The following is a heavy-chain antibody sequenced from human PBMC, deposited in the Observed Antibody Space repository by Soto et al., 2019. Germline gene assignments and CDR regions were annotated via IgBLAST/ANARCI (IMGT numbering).Heavy chain of an antibody. Sequence: GGSLRLSCAASGFPFSIYAMCWVRQAPGKGLEWVSSISGSGDNTYYAGSVKGQFTISRDNSKNTLYLQMNSLRGEDTAVYYCAKAQFSGTSKTLDYWGQGTLVTVSS. CDR3: AKAQFSGTSKTLDY. V-gene: IGHV3-23*01. D-gene: IGHD1-26*01. J-gene: IGHJ4*02. CDR1: GFPFSIYA. CDR2: ISGSGDNT.